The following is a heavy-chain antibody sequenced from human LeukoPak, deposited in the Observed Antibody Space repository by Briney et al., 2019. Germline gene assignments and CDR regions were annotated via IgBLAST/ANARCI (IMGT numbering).Heavy chain of an antibody. D-gene: IGHD4-11*01. Sequence: SGTLSLTCTVSGYSISSGYYWGWIRQPPGKGLEWIGSIYHSGSTYYNPSLKSRVTISVDTSKNQFSLKLSSVTAADTAVYYCARDVTMDVWGKGTTVTVSS. CDR1: GYSISSGYY. CDR2: IYHSGST. CDR3: ARDVTMDV. J-gene: IGHJ6*03. V-gene: IGHV4-38-2*02.